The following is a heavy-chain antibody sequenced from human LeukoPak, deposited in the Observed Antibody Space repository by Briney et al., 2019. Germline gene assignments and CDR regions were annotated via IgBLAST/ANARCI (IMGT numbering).Heavy chain of an antibody. CDR2: IYSGGST. D-gene: IGHD2-15*01. V-gene: IGHV3-53*01. CDR1: GFTVSSNY. J-gene: IGHJ4*02. CDR3: ARVVVVAATMDYFDY. Sequence: GGSLRLSCAASGFTVSSNYMSWVRQAPGKGLEWVSVIYSGGSTYYADSVKGRFAISRDHSKNTLYLQMNSLRAEDTAVYYCARVVVVAATMDYFDYWGQGTLVTVSS.